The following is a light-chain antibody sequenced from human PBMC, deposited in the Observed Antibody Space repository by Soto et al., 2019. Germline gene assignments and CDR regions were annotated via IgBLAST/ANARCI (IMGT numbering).Light chain of an antibody. CDR1: QSISAW. J-gene: IGKJ1*01. Sequence: DIQMTQSPSTLSASVGDRVSITCRASQSISAWLAWYQQRPGKAPKLLLYKASSLQSGVSSRLSGSGSGTEFTRTTSSLQPEDSATYYCQQYDNYPWTFGQGTKLEIK. V-gene: IGKV1-5*03. CDR2: KAS. CDR3: QQYDNYPWT.